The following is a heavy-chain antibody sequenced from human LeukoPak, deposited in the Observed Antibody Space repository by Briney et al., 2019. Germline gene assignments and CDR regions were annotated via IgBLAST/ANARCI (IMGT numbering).Heavy chain of an antibody. CDR2: IYRGGST. CDR3: ARDPPIGVRDAFDI. Sequence: PGGSLRLSCVASGLTVSSNYMSWVRQAPGKGLEWVSVIYRGGSTKYADSVKGRFTISRDDSKNTVFLQMNSLRAEDTAVYYCARDPPIGVRDAFDIWGQGTMVTVSP. D-gene: IGHD2-8*01. CDR1: GLTVSSNY. J-gene: IGHJ3*02. V-gene: IGHV3-66*01.